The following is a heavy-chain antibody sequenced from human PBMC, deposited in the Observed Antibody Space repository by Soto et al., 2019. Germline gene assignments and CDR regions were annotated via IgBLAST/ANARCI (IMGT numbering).Heavy chain of an antibody. Sequence: PSETLSLTCTVSGGSVSRGSDDGSWIRQPPGKGLEWIGYIYYSGSTNYNPSLKSRVTISVDTSKNQFSLKLSSVTAADTAVYYCAIWNVRGYDFGEYYFDYWGQGTLVTVSS. J-gene: IGHJ4*02. D-gene: IGHD5-12*01. V-gene: IGHV4-61*01. CDR2: IYYSGST. CDR3: AIWNVRGYDFGEYYFDY. CDR1: GGSVSRGSDD.